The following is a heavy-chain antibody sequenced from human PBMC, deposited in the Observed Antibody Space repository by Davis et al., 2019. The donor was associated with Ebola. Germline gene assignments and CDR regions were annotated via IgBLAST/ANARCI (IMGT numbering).Heavy chain of an antibody. Sequence: GESLKISCAASGFTVSSNYMSWVRQAPGKGLEWVSVIYSGGSTYYADSVKGRFTISRDNSKNTLYLQMNSLRAEDTAVYYCAREARGGAPFDYWGQGTLVTVSS. CDR3: AREARGGAPFDY. V-gene: IGHV3-66*02. CDR1: GFTVSSNY. CDR2: IYSGGST. D-gene: IGHD3-10*01. J-gene: IGHJ4*02.